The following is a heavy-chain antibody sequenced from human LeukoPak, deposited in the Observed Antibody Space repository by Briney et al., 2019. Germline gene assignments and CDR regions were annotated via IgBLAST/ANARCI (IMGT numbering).Heavy chain of an antibody. D-gene: IGHD6-13*01. J-gene: IGHJ4*02. Sequence: GASVKVSCKASGYTFTSYGISWVRQAPGQGLEWMGWISAYNGNTNYAQKLQGRVTMTTDTSTSTAYMELRSLRSDVTAVYYCARIRIAAAGLYYFDYWGQGTLVTVSS. CDR2: ISAYNGNT. V-gene: IGHV1-18*01. CDR3: ARIRIAAAGLYYFDY. CDR1: GYTFTSYG.